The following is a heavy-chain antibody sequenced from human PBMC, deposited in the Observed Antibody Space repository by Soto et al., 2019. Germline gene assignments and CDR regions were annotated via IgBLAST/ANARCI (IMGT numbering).Heavy chain of an antibody. V-gene: IGHV3-11*05. CDR1: GFTFSDHY. CDR3: ARLRLTGYFDY. J-gene: IGHJ4*02. CDR2: VSTSSSYT. Sequence: QVQLVESGGGLVKPGGSLRLSCVASGFTFSDHYVTWIRQAPGKGLEWLSYVSTSSSYTNYADSVKGRFTISRDNGMNSLYLQMNSLRAEDTAVYYCARLRLTGYFDYWGQGTLVTVSS.